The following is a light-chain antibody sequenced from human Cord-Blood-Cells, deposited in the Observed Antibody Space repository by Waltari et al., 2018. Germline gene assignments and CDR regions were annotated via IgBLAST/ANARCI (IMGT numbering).Light chain of an antibody. CDR2: EDN. CDR3: QSYDSSNQV. J-gene: IGLJ3*02. V-gene: IGLV6-57*01. CDR1: SGSLASNY. Sequence: NFMLTQPHSVSESPGKTVTISCTRSSGSLASNYVPGYQQRPGSSPTTVIYEDNQRPSGVPDRFSGSIDSSSNSASLTISGLKTEDEADYYCQSYDSSNQVFGGGTKLTVL.